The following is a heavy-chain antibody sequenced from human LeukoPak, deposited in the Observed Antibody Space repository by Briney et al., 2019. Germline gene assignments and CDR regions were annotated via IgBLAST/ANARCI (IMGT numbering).Heavy chain of an antibody. CDR2: IWYDGSNK. CDR1: RFTFRNYG. CDR3: ARDREGWTDRGYFDF. V-gene: IGHV3-33*01. J-gene: IGHJ4*02. D-gene: IGHD1-1*01. Sequence: GGSLRLSCAASRFTFRNYGMHWVRQAPGKELEWVAVIWYDGSNKYYADSVKGRFTISRDNSKNMLYLQMNSLRAEDTAMYYFARDREGWTDRGYFDFWGRGTVVTVAS.